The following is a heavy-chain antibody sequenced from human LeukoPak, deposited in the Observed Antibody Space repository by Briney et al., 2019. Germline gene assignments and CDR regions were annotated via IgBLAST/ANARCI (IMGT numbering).Heavy chain of an antibody. D-gene: IGHD6-19*01. J-gene: IGHJ4*02. V-gene: IGHV3-21*01. CDR2: ISSSSSYI. CDR3: ARADSSGN. CDR1: GFSFSSYA. Sequence: GGSLRLSCAASGFSFSSYAMTWVRQAPGKGLEWVSSISSSSSYIYYADSVKGRFTISRDNAKNSLYLQMNSLRAEDTAVYYCARADSSGNWGQGTLVTVSS.